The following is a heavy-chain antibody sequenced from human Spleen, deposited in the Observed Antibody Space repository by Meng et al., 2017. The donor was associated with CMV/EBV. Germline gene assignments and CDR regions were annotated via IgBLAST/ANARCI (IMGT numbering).Heavy chain of an antibody. CDR2: IYYSGST. D-gene: IGHD1-26*01. Sequence: GSLRLSCTVSGGSVSSGSYYWSWIRQPPGKGLEWIGYIYYSGSTNYNPSLKSRVTISVDTSKNQFSLKLSSVTAADTAVYYCARPGGTYYWYFDYWGQGTLVTVSS. V-gene: IGHV4-61*01. J-gene: IGHJ4*02. CDR1: GGSVSSGSYY. CDR3: ARPGGTYYWYFDY.